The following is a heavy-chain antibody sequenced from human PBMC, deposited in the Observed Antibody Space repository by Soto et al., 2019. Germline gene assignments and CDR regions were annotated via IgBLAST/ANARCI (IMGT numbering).Heavy chain of an antibody. J-gene: IGHJ4*02. V-gene: IGHV3-23*01. D-gene: IGHD3-3*01. Sequence: GGSLRLSCAASGFTFSSYAMSWVRQAPGKGLEWVSAISGSGGSTYYADSVKGRFTISRDNSKYTLYLQMNSLRAEDTAVYYCAKDGRITIFGVVPAPIDYWGQGTLVTVSS. CDR3: AKDGRITIFGVVPAPIDY. CDR2: ISGSGGST. CDR1: GFTFSSYA.